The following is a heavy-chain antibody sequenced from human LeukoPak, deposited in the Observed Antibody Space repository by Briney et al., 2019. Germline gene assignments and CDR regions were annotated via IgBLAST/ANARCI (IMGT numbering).Heavy chain of an antibody. Sequence: SETLSLTCAVYGGSFSGYYWSWIRQPPGKGLEWIGSVYDSGSTYYNPSLKSRVIISVDTPKNQFSLKLSSVTAADTAVYYCARDRTTVTTIHAFDIWGQGTMVTVSS. CDR2: VYDSGST. V-gene: IGHV4-34*01. CDR3: ARDRTTVTTIHAFDI. CDR1: GGSFSGYY. D-gene: IGHD4-17*01. J-gene: IGHJ3*02.